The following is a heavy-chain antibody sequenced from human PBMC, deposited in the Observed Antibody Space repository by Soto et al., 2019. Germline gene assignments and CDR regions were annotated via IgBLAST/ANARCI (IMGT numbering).Heavy chain of an antibody. D-gene: IGHD6-19*01. CDR1: XXXXSSSA. V-gene: IGHV3-23*01. CDR2: VSGSGGTT. Sequence: EVQLLDSGXXXVQPXXXLRLSCAASXXXXSSSAXSXVRQAPGKGLEWVSAVSGSGGTTYYADSVRGRFTISRDNSKNTLYLQMNSLRAEDTAIYFCARCTVDTIVTSGWCHYLDPWGQGTLVTVSS. J-gene: IGHJ5*02. CDR3: ARCTVDTIVTSGWCHYLDP.